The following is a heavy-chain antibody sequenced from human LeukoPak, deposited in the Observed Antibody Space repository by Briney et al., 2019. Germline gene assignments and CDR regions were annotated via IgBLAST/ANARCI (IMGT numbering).Heavy chain of an antibody. V-gene: IGHV3-48*03. CDR2: ISSSGSTI. CDR3: ARGTRGDYFDY. CDR1: GFTFSSYE. Sequence: GGSLRLSCAASGFTFSSYEMNWVRQAPGKGLEWVSYISSSGSTIYYADSVKGRFTISRDNAKNSLYLQMNSLRAEDTAVCYCARGTRGDYFDYWGQGTLVTVSS. J-gene: IGHJ4*02.